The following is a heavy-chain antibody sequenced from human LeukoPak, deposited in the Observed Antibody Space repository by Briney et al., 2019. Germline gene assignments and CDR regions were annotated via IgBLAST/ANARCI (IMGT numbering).Heavy chain of an antibody. J-gene: IGHJ4*02. V-gene: IGHV4-30-4*08. CDR1: GGSISSGDYY. Sequence: SETLSLTCTVSGGSISSGDYYWSWIRQPPGKGLEWIGYIYYSGSTYYNPSLKSRVTISVDTSKNQFSLKLSSVTAADTAVYYCARDKEEVFGELSYFDYWGQGTLVTVSS. D-gene: IGHD3-10*02. CDR2: IYYSGST. CDR3: ARDKEEVFGELSYFDY.